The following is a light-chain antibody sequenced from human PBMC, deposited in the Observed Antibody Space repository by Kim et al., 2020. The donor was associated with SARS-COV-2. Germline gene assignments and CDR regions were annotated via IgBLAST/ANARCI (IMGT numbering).Light chain of an antibody. CDR1: SLRSYY. V-gene: IGLV3-19*01. CDR3: NSRDSSGNHVV. Sequence: SSELTQDPAVSVALGQTVRITCQGDSLRSYYESWYQQKPGQAPVLVISGKNNRPSGITDRFSGYSSGNTASLTITGAQAEDEAEYYCNSRDSSGNHVVLG. J-gene: IGLJ2*01. CDR2: GKN.